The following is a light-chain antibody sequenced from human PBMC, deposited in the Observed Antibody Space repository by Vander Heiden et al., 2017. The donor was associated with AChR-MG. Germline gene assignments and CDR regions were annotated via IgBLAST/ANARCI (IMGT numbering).Light chain of an antibody. CDR2: EVS. J-gene: IGLJ2*01. Sequence: QSALTQPPSVSGSPGQSVTTAGNGPGVAVDSSDRVSWYQQPPGPARKLLIYEVSHRPSGVPDRFSVSKSGNTASLTISGLQAADEADYYCSSYISSSTFVVFGGGTKLTFL. CDR1: GVAVDSSDR. V-gene: IGLV2-18*02. CDR3: SSYISSSTFVV.